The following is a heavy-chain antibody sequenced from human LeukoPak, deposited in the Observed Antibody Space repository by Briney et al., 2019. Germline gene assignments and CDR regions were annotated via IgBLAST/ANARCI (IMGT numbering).Heavy chain of an antibody. CDR2: IYYSGST. J-gene: IGHJ5*02. CDR1: GGSISSYY. D-gene: IGHD6-19*01. CDR3: ARQRRASSGWYPRDWFDP. Sequence: SETLSLTCTVSGGSISSYYWGWIRQPPGKELEWIGSIYYSGSTYYNPSLKSRVTISVDTSKNQFSLKLSSVTAADTAVYYCARQRRASSGWYPRDWFDPWGQGTLVTVSS. V-gene: IGHV4-39*01.